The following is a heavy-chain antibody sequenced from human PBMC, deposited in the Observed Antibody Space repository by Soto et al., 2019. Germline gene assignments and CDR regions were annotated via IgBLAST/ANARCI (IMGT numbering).Heavy chain of an antibody. CDR3: AKAAGGSSRGPPER. CDR1: GFTFSHYA. V-gene: IGHV3-30*02. CDR2: IQFDGSTK. Sequence: GGSLILSCVVSGFTFSHYAMHWVRQAPGKGLEWVTSIQFDGSTKYYADSVKGRFTISRDNSKNTLFLQTDSLRVEDTAVYYCAKAAGGSSRGPPERWGQGTLVTVSS. J-gene: IGHJ4*02. D-gene: IGHD1-26*01.